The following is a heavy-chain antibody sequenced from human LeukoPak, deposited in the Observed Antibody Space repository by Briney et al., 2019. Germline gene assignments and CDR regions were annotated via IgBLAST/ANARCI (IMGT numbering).Heavy chain of an antibody. Sequence: SETLSHTCTVSGGSISSYYWSWIRQPPGKGLEWIGYIYYSGSTNYNPSLKSRVTISVDTSKNQFSLKLSSVTAADTAVYYCARLRYYDSSGYYDFDYWGQGTLVTVSS. CDR1: GGSISSYY. D-gene: IGHD3-22*01. CDR2: IYYSGST. J-gene: IGHJ4*02. CDR3: ARLRYYDSSGYYDFDY. V-gene: IGHV4-59*08.